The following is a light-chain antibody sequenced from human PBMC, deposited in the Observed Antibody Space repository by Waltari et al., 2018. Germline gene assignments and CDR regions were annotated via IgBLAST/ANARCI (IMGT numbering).Light chain of an antibody. CDR3: QQYYNIPQT. V-gene: IGKV4-1*01. CDR2: WAS. J-gene: IGKJ3*01. CDR1: QSVLYSSNNKNY. Sequence: DIVMTQSPDSLAVSLGERATINCKSSQSVLYSSNNKNYLAWYQQKPGQPPKLLIYWASTRESGVPDRFTGSGSGTDFTLTISSLQAEDVAVYYCQQYYNIPQTFGPGTTVDIK.